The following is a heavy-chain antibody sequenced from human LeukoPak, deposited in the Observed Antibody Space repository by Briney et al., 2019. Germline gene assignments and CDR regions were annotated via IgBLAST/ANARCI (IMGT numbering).Heavy chain of an antibody. CDR2: INHSGST. Sequence: PSETLSLTCAVYGGSFSGYYWSWIRQPPGKGLEWIGEINHSGSTNYNPSLKSRVTISVDTSKNQFSLKLSSVTAADTAVYYCARVRQYYYGSGRPRAPFDYWGQGTLVTVSS. CDR1: GGSFSGYY. CDR3: ARVRQYYYGSGRPRAPFDY. D-gene: IGHD3-10*01. J-gene: IGHJ4*02. V-gene: IGHV4-34*01.